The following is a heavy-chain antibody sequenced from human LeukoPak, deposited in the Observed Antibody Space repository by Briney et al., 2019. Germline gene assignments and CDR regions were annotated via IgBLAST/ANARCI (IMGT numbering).Heavy chain of an antibody. J-gene: IGHJ5*02. Sequence: GESLKISCKGSGYRCTNYWISWVRQMPGKGLEWMGRIDPSDSYTSYSPSFQGHVTISVDKSISTAYLQWSSLEASDTAMYYCARRVVVPTAGSFDPWGQGTLVIVSS. CDR3: ARRVVVPTAGSFDP. CDR2: IDPSDSYT. D-gene: IGHD2-2*01. CDR1: GYRCTNYW. V-gene: IGHV5-10-1*01.